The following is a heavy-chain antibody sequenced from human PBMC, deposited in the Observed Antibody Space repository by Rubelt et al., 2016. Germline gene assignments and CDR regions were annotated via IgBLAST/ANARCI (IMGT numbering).Heavy chain of an antibody. CDR2: INHSGST. D-gene: IGHD3-10*01. V-gene: IGHV4-34*01. J-gene: IGHJ4*02. CDR1: GGSFSGYY. CDR3: ARDYSGYFDY. Sequence: QVQLQQWGAGLLKPSETLSLTCAVYGGSFSGYYWSWIRQPPGKGLEWIGEINHSGSTNYNPSLKSRVSISVDTSKNQFSLKLSSVTAADTAVYYCARDYSGYFDYWGQGTLVTVSS.